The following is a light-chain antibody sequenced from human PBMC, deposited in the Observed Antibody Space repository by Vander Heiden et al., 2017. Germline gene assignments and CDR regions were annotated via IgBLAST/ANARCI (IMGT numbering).Light chain of an antibody. V-gene: IGLV2-23*02. Sequence: SALPQPASVSGSPGQSITISCTGTSSDVGSYNLVSWYHQHPGKAPKLMIYEVSKRPSAVSNRFSGSKSGNTASLTISGLQAEDEADYYCCSYAGSSTFVVFGGGTKLTVL. J-gene: IGLJ2*01. CDR1: SSDVGSYNL. CDR3: CSYAGSSTFVV. CDR2: EVS.